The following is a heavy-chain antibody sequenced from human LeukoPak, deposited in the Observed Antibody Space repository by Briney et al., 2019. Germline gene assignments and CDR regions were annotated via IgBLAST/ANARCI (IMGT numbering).Heavy chain of an antibody. CDR2: ISGSGGST. CDR1: GFTFSSYA. D-gene: IGHD3-10*01. V-gene: IGHV3-23*01. J-gene: IGHJ3*02. CDR3: AKDEGYGSGSYYSHDAFDI. Sequence: GGSLRLSCAASGFTFSSYAMSWVRQAPGKGLEWVSAISGSGGSTYYADSVEGRFTISRDNSKNTLYLQMNSLRAEDTAVYYCAKDEGYGSGSYYSHDAFDIWGQGTMVTVS.